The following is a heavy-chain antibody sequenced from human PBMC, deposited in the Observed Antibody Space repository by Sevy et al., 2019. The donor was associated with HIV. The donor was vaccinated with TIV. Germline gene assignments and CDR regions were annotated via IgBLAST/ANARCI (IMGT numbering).Heavy chain of an antibody. CDR1: GFTFSSYS. Sequence: GGSLRLSCAASGFTFSSYSMNWVRQAPGKGLEWVSYISSSGGTTYYADSVKGRFTISRDNAKNSLYLQMNSLRDEDTAVYYGARGGTGGVLLTPRGDFDIWGQGTMVTVSS. CDR2: ISSSGGTT. V-gene: IGHV3-48*02. D-gene: IGHD1-26*01. J-gene: IGHJ3*02. CDR3: ARGGTGGVLLTPRGDFDI.